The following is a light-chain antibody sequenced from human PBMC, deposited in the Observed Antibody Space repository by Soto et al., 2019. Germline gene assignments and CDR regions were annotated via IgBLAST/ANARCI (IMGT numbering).Light chain of an antibody. Sequence: QSALTQPASVSGSPGQSITISCTGTSSDVGRYNYVSWYQHHPGKAPKLMIYDVSNRPSGVSNRFSGSKSGNTASLTISGLQAEDEADYYCSSYTPSNNLVFGGGTKLTVL. J-gene: IGLJ2*01. CDR2: DVS. V-gene: IGLV2-14*03. CDR1: SSDVGRYNY. CDR3: SSYTPSNNLV.